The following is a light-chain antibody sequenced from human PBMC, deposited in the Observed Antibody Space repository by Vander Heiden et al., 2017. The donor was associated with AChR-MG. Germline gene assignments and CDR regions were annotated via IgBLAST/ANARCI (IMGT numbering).Light chain of an antibody. Sequence: DIQLTQSPSFLSASVGDRVTITCRASQDISTYLAWYQQKPGKAPKLLIYAAATLQSGVPSRFSGSGSGTEFTLTIYSLQPEDFATYYCQKLNSYPPTTFGQGTRLE. CDR3: QKLNSYPPTT. CDR1: QDISTY. J-gene: IGKJ5*01. V-gene: IGKV1-9*01. CDR2: AAA.